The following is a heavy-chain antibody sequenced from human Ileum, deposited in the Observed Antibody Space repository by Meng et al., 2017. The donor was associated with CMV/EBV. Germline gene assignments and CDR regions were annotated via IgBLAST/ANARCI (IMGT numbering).Heavy chain of an antibody. CDR3: ARLGQQLVAPPAYFDS. Sequence: QGQLAQSGAEVKRPGSSVKVSCKASGGTFSHYGISWIRQTPGQGLEWMGGIIPIFGTPNYAQKFQGRITITADESTQTVYMELSSLTADDTALYFCARLGQQLVAPPAYFDSWGQGTLVTVSS. CDR2: IIPIFGTP. J-gene: IGHJ4*02. CDR1: GGTFSHYG. V-gene: IGHV1-69*12. D-gene: IGHD1-1*01.